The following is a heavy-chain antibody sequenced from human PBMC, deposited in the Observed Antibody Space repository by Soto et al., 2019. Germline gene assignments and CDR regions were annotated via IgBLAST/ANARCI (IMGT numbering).Heavy chain of an antibody. CDR3: ARSQSTIWFGGPNPIDY. J-gene: IGHJ4*02. CDR2: IWYDGSNK. Sequence: QVRLVESGGGVVQPGRSLRLSCAASGFTFSSYGMHWVRQAPGKGLEWVAVIWYDGSNKYYADSVKGRFTISRDNSKNTLYLQMNSLRAEDTAVYYCARSQSTIWFGGPNPIDYWGQGTLVTVSS. D-gene: IGHD3-10*01. CDR1: GFTFSSYG. V-gene: IGHV3-33*01.